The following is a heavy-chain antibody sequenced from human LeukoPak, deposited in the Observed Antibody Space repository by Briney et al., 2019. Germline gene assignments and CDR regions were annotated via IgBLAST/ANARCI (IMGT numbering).Heavy chain of an antibody. D-gene: IGHD5-12*01. Sequence: GASVTVSCTASGYTFTSYYMHWVRQAPGQGLEWMGIINPSGGSTSYAQKFQGRVTMTRDTSTSTVYMELSSLRSEDTAVYYCARDPVDIVATTQGERFDYWGQGTLVTVSS. CDR1: GYTFTSYY. J-gene: IGHJ4*02. CDR2: INPSGGST. V-gene: IGHV1-46*01. CDR3: ARDPVDIVATTQGERFDY.